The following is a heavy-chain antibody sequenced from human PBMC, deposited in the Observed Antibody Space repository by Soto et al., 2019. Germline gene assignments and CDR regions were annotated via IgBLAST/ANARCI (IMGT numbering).Heavy chain of an antibody. CDR1: GGSISSGGYS. D-gene: IGHD2-15*01. Sequence: QLQLQESGSGLVKPSQTLSLTCAVSGGSISSGGYSWSWIRQPPGKGLEWIGYIYHSGSTYYNPSLKSRVTISVDRSKNQFSLKLSSVTAADTAVYYCTSYCSGGSCHENGIDYWGQGTLVTVSS. CDR2: IYHSGST. V-gene: IGHV4-30-2*01. CDR3: TSYCSGGSCHENGIDY. J-gene: IGHJ4*02.